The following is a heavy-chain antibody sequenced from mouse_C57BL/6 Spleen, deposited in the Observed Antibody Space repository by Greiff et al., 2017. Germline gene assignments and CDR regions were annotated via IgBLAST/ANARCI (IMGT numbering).Heavy chain of an antibody. CDR1: GYTFTSYW. CDR2: IHPSDSDT. J-gene: IGHJ2*01. V-gene: IGHV1-74*01. CDR3: ASTVVAPFGY. Sequence: QVQLKQPGAELVKPGASVKVSCKASGYTFTSYWMHWVKQRPGQGLEWIGRIHPSDSDTNYNPKFKGKATLTVDTSSSTAYMQLSSLTSEDSAVYYCASTVVAPFGYWGQGTTLTASS. D-gene: IGHD1-1*01.